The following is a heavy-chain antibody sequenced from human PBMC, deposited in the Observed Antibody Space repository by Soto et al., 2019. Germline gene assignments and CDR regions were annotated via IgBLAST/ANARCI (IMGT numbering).Heavy chain of an antibody. J-gene: IGHJ4*02. V-gene: IGHV3-64*01. D-gene: IGHD1-26*01. CDR3: ARDTKSGSYSLDY. Sequence: ELQLVESGGDLVQPGGSLRLSCAASGFTFNRYAMHWVRQAPGKGLEYVSAISSNGGSTYYANSVKGRFTISRDNSKITLYLQMGSLRAEDMAVYYCARDTKSGSYSLDYWGQGTLVTVSS. CDR2: ISSNGGST. CDR1: GFTFNRYA.